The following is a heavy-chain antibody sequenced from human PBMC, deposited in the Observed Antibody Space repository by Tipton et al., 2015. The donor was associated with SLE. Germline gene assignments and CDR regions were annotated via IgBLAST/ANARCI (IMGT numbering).Heavy chain of an antibody. J-gene: IGHJ3*02. Sequence: TLSLTCTVSGGPISSSSYYWGWIRQPPGKGLEWIGSINYSGSTYYNPSLKSRVTISVDTSKNQFSLKLSSVTAAATAVYCCAREMREYCGGDCYRDAFDIWGQGTMVTVSS. D-gene: IGHD2-21*01. CDR3: AREMREYCGGDCYRDAFDI. CDR1: GGPISSSSYY. V-gene: IGHV4-39*07. CDR2: INYSGST.